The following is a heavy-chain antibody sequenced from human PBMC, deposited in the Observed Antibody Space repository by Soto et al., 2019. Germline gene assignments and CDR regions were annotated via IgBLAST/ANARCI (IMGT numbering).Heavy chain of an antibody. CDR3: AKGRPERRDGYNDY. J-gene: IGHJ4*02. Sequence: GGSLRLSCAASGFTFSSYAMSWVRQAPGKGLEWVSAISGSGGSTYYADSVKGQFTISRDNSKNTLYLQMNSLRAEDTAVYYCAKGRPERRDGYNDYWGQGTLVTVSS. CDR2: ISGSGGST. CDR1: GFTFSSYA. D-gene: IGHD5-12*01. V-gene: IGHV3-23*01.